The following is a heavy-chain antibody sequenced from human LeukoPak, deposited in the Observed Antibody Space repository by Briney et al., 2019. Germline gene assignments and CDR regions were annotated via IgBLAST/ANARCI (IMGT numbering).Heavy chain of an antibody. CDR2: IYTSGST. Sequence: SETLSLTCAVSGGSISSGSYYWSWIRQPAGKGLEWIGRIYTSGSTNYNPSLKSRVTISVDTSKNQFSLKLSSVTAADTAVYYCARAPYGSATNNYYMDVWGKGTTVTVSS. J-gene: IGHJ6*03. D-gene: IGHD3-10*01. CDR1: GGSISSGSYY. CDR3: ARAPYGSATNNYYMDV. V-gene: IGHV4-61*02.